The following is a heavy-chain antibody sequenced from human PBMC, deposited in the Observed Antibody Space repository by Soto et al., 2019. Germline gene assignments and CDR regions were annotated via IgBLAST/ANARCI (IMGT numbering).Heavy chain of an antibody. V-gene: IGHV3-30-3*01. CDR2: ISYDGSNK. Sequence: QVQLVESGGGVVQPGRSLRLSCAASGFTFSSYAMHWVRQAPGKGLEWVAVISYDGSNKYYADSVKGRFTISRDNSKNTLYLQMNSLRAEDTAVYYCARDTGSTTTMDPWGQGTLVTVSS. D-gene: IGHD1-26*01. J-gene: IGHJ5*02. CDR1: GFTFSSYA. CDR3: ARDTGSTTTMDP.